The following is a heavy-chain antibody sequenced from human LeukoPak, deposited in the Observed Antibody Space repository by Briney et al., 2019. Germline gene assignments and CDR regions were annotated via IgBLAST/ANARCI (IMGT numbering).Heavy chain of an antibody. CDR3: AKGGPTGSNYFDF. J-gene: IGHJ4*02. CDR1: EFTFDNYA. CDR2: ISGSGYYS. D-gene: IGHD1-26*01. V-gene: IGHV3-23*01. Sequence: PGGSLRLSCAASEFTFDNYAMSWVRQAPGTGLEWVSVISGSGYYSYYADSVKGRFTVSRDNSKTTLYLQMNSLRADDTAVYYCAKGGPTGSNYFDFWGQGTLVTVSS.